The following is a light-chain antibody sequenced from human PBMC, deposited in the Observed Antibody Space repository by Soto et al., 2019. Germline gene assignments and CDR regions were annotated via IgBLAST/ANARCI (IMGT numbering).Light chain of an antibody. V-gene: IGLV2-14*01. CDR2: EVS. Sequence: QSALTQPASVSGSPGHASTLSCTGTSSDVGGYNYVSWYQQQPGKAATLMIYEVSNRPSGVSNRFSGSKSGNTASLTISVLQAEEEADYSCSSYTSSSTLEAVFGGGTQLTVL. CDR3: SSYTSSSTLEAV. CDR1: SSDVGGYNY. J-gene: IGLJ7*01.